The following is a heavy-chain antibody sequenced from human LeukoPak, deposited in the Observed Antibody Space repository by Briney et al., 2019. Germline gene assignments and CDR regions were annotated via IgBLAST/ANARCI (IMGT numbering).Heavy chain of an antibody. D-gene: IGHD6-13*01. Sequence: ASVKVSCKASGYTFTSYDINWVRQATGQGLEWMGWMNPNSGNTGYAQKFQGRVTMTRNTSISTAYMELSSLRSEDTAVYYCARAKYLRKKYSSSWHSIHYFDYWGQGTLVTVSS. J-gene: IGHJ4*02. CDR2: MNPNSGNT. CDR3: ARAKYLRKKYSSSWHSIHYFDY. CDR1: GYTFTSYD. V-gene: IGHV1-8*01.